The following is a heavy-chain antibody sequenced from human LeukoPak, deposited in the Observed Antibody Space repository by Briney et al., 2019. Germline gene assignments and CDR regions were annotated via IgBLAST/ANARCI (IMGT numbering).Heavy chain of an antibody. CDR2: IYRDDDK. D-gene: IGHD3-22*01. V-gene: IGHV2-5*02. Sequence: GSGPTLVKPTQTLTLTRTLSGLSLSTRGVGVGWIRQPPGEALEWLAIIYRDDDKRYSPSLESRLTITKDTSKNQVFLIMTNMDPVDTATYYCAHFSDTSGYYYVWFDYWGQGALVTVSS. J-gene: IGHJ4*02. CDR3: AHFSDTSGYYYVWFDY. CDR1: GLSLSTRGVG.